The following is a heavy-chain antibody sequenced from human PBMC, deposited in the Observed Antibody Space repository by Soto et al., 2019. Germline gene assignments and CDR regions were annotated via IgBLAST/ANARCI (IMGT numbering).Heavy chain of an antibody. CDR2: IWYDGSNK. V-gene: IGHV3-33*01. CDR1: GFTFSSYG. D-gene: IGHD2-21*02. J-gene: IGHJ6*02. CDR3: ARAVAAIFENGMDV. Sequence: VGSLRLSCAASGFTFSSYGMHWVRQAPGKGLEWVAVIWYDGSNKYYADSVKGRFTISRDNSKNTLYLQMNSLRAEDTAVYYCARAVAAIFENGMDVWGQGTTVTVSS.